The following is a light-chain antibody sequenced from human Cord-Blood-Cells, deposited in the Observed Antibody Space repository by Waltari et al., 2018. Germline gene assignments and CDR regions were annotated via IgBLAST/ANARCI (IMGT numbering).Light chain of an antibody. V-gene: IGKV2-28*01. J-gene: IGKJ5*01. CDR2: LGS. CDR1: QSLLHSNGYNY. Sequence: DIVMTQSPLSLPVTPGEPASISCRSSQSLLHSNGYNYLDCYLQKPGQSPQLLIYLGSNRASGVPDRFSGSGSGTDCTLKISRVEAEDVGVYYCMQALQTITFGQGTRLEIK. CDR3: MQALQTIT.